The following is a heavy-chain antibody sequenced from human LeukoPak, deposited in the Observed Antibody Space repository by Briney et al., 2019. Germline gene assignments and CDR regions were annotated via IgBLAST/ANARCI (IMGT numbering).Heavy chain of an antibody. CDR3: ARESSSWDNWFDP. V-gene: IGHV1-24*01. D-gene: IGHD6-13*01. J-gene: IGHJ5*02. CDR2: FDPEDGET. CDR1: GYTLTELS. Sequence: ASVKVSCKVSGYTLTELSMHWVRQAPGKGLEWMGGFDPEDGETIYAQKFQGRVTITRDTSASTAYMELSSLRSEDTAVYYCARESSSWDNWFDPWGQGTLVTVSS.